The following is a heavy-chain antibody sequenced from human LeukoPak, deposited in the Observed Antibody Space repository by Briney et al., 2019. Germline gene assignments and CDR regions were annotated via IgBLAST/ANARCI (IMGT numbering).Heavy chain of an antibody. CDR2: ISFGGSSI. CDR1: QFTFSNYE. Sequence: GGSLRLSCVAYQFTFSNYEMNWVRQAPGKGLEWVSYISFGGSSIHYADSAKSRFTISRDNAKNSLYLQMNSLRAEDTAVYYCARSKGGWRLFDYWGQGTLVTVSS. J-gene: IGHJ4*02. CDR3: ARSKGGWRLFDY. D-gene: IGHD6-19*01. V-gene: IGHV3-48*03.